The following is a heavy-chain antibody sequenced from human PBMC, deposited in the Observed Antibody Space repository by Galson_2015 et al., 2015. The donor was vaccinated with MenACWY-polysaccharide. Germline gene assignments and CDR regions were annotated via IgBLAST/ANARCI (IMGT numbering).Heavy chain of an antibody. D-gene: IGHD1-1*01. CDR1: RGSIRSYY. CDR2: IHATGST. V-gene: IGHV4-4*07. Sequence: LSLTCTVSRGSIRSYYWSWIRQSADKGLEYLGRIHATGSTAYNPSFRSRVAMSVDLPRNQLSLRLVSVTASDTAIYYCARRSLDNWYFDLWGRGTLVIVSS. CDR3: ARRSLDNWYFDL. J-gene: IGHJ2*01.